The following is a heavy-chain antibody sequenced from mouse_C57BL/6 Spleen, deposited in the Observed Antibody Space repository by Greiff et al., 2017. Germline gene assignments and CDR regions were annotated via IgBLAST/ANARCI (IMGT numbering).Heavy chain of an antibody. Sequence: LMESGPELVKPGASVKISCKASGYSFTGYYMNWVKQSPEKSLEWIGEINPSTGGTTYNQKFKAKATLTVDKSSSTAYMQLKSLTSEDSAVYYCARSLFAYWGQGTLVTVSA. CDR2: INPSTGGT. D-gene: IGHD6-2*01. J-gene: IGHJ3*01. V-gene: IGHV1-42*01. CDR3: ARSLFAY. CDR1: GYSFTGYY.